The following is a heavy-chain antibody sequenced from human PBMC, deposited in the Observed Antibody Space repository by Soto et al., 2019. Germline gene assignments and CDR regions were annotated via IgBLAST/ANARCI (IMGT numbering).Heavy chain of an antibody. CDR1: GFTFSSYE. CDR3: ARATGYTLDY. V-gene: IGHV3-48*03. J-gene: IGHJ4*02. D-gene: IGHD5-12*01. Sequence: PGGSLRLSCAASGFTFSSYEMNWVRRAPGKGLEWVSYSSSSGSTTFYADSVKGRFTISRDNAKNSLYLQMNSLRGEDTAFYYCARATGYTLDYWGQGTLVTVSS. CDR2: SSSSGSTT.